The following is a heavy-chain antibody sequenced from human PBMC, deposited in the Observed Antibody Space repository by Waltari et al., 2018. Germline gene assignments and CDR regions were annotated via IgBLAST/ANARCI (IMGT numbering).Heavy chain of an antibody. V-gene: IGHV4-59*01. CDR2: IYYSGGT. CDR1: GGSISSYY. J-gene: IGHJ6*02. CDR3: ARNHEYSSSWSVYGMDV. Sequence: QVQLQESGPGLVKPSETLSLTCTVSGGSISSYYWSWIRQPPGKGLEWIGYIYYSGGTNYNPSLKSRVTISVDTSKNQFSLKLSSVTAADTAMYYCARNHEYSSSWSVYGMDVWGQGTTVTVSS. D-gene: IGHD6-6*01.